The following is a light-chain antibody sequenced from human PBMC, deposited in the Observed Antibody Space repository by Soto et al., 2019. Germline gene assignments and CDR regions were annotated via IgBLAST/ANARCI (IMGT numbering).Light chain of an antibody. CDR1: QSVSSN. Sequence: EIVMTQSPATLSVSPGERATLSCRASQSVSSNLAWYQQKPGQAPRLLIYGASTRATGIPARFSGSGSGTEFTLTFSSLQSEDFAVYYCQQYNNWPPYTFGQGNKLEIK. CDR2: GAS. CDR3: QQYNNWPPYT. J-gene: IGKJ2*01. V-gene: IGKV3-15*01.